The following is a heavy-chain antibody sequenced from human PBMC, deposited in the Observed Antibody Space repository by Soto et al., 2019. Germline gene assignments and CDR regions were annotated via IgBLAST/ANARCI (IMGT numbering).Heavy chain of an antibody. CDR2: INHSGST. J-gene: IGHJ3*02. Sequence: SETLSLTCAVYGGSFSGYYWSWIRQPPGKGLEWIGEINHSGSTNYNPSLKSRVTISVDTSKNQFSLKLSSVTAADTAVYYCARGPGGDAFDIWGQGQWSPSPQ. V-gene: IGHV4-34*01. CDR1: GGSFSGYY. D-gene: IGHD1-26*01. CDR3: ARGPGGDAFDI.